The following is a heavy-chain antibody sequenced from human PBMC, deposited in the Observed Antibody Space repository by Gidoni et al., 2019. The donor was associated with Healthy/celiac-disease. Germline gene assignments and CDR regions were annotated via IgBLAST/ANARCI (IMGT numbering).Heavy chain of an antibody. CDR2: IYYSGST. CDR3: AIGRPRIPLMYYYYYGMDV. V-gene: IGHV4-39*01. J-gene: IGHJ6*02. Sequence: QLQLQASGPGLVKPSETLSLTCTVSGGSISSSSYYWGWIRQPPGKGLDWIGSIYYSGSTYYNPSLKSRVTISVDTSKNQFSLKLSAVTAADTAVYYCAIGRPRIPLMYYYYYGMDVWGQGTTVTVSS. D-gene: IGHD1-26*01. CDR1: GGSISSSSYY.